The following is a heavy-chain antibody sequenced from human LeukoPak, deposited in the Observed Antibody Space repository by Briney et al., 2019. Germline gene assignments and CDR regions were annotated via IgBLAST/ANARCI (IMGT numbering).Heavy chain of an antibody. J-gene: IGHJ4*02. CDR3: ARGQRMAAAGMGY. CDR2: IYYFGST. V-gene: IGHV4-30-4*01. CDR1: GGSISSSNYY. Sequence: SETLSLTCTVSGGSISSSNYYWSWIRQPPGKGLEWIGYIYYFGSTYYNPSLKSRVTISLDTSKNQFSLKLSSVTAADTAVYYCARGQRMAAAGMGYWGQGTLVTVSS. D-gene: IGHD6-13*01.